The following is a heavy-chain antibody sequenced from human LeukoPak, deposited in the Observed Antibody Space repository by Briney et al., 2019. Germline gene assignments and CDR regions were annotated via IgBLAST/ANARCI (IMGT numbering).Heavy chain of an antibody. CDR3: TRDGDTSAYSD. Sequence: GGSLRLSCAAYGFTFSSYSMNWVRQAPGKGLEWVSSISSSSSYIYYADSVKGRFTISRDNAKNSLYLQMSSLRAEDTAVYYCTRDGDTSAYSDWGQGTLVTVSS. V-gene: IGHV3-21*01. CDR2: ISSSSSYI. D-gene: IGHD3-22*01. CDR1: GFTFSSYS. J-gene: IGHJ4*02.